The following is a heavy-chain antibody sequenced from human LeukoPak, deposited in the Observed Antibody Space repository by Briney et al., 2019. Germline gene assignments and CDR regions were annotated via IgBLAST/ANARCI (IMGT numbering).Heavy chain of an antibody. CDR3: ARGEYQLLSYYYYYGMDV. CDR2: ISAYNGNT. Sequence: ASVKVSCKASGYTFTSYGIIWVRQAPGQGLEWMGWISAYNGNTNYAQKLQGRVTMTTDTSTSTAYMELRSLRSDDAAVYYCARGEYQLLSYYYYYGMDVWGQGTTVTVSS. J-gene: IGHJ6*02. V-gene: IGHV1-18*01. D-gene: IGHD2-2*01. CDR1: GYTFTSYG.